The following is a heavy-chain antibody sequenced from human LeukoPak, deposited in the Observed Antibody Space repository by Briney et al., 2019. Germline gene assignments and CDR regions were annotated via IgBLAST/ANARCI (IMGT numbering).Heavy chain of an antibody. CDR3: ARDVGITVADSFDP. CDR1: GYMFNLYG. J-gene: IGHJ5*02. Sequence: ASVKVSCKASGYMFNLYGISWVRQAPGQGLEWMAWTSVNNGDTKYGKKFQGRVTVTTDTSTSTVYLELRSLRPDDTAVYYCARDVGITVADSFDPWGQGTLVTVSS. V-gene: IGHV1-18*01. CDR2: TSVNNGDT. D-gene: IGHD6-13*01.